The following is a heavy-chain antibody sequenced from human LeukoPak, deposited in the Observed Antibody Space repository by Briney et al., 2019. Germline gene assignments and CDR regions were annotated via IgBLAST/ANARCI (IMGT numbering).Heavy chain of an antibody. D-gene: IGHD5-18*01. Sequence: SETLSLTCAVYGGSFSGYYWSWIRQPPGKGLEWIGEINHSGSTNYNPSLKSRVTISVDTSKNQFSLKLSSVTAADTAVYYCARGGVSLGGYSYSYPFDYWGQGTLVTVSS. CDR2: INHSGST. V-gene: IGHV4-34*01. CDR1: GGSFSGYY. CDR3: ARGGVSLGGYSYSYPFDY. J-gene: IGHJ4*02.